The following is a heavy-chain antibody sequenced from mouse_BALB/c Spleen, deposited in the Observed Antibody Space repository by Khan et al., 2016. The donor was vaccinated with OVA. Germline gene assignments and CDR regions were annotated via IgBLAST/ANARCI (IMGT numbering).Heavy chain of an antibody. CDR3: AGEAYSYDEDYFDY. D-gene: IGHD2-12*01. CDR2: ISSGSST. V-gene: IGHV5-6-5*01. J-gene: IGHJ2*01. CDR1: GFTFSSYV. Sequence: EVQLVESGGDLVKPGGSLKLSCAASGFTFSSYVMSWVRQTPEKRLEWVASISSGSSTSYSDRVKGRFTISRDNARNILYLQMSSQRSEDTASYYGAGEAYSYDEDYFDYWGQGTTLTVSS.